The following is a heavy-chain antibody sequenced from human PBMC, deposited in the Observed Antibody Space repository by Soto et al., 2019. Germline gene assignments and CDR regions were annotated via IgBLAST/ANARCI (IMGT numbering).Heavy chain of an antibody. V-gene: IGHV4-34*12. Sequence: SETLSLTCAVYGGSFSNYYWGWIRQPPGKGLEWIGYVFSSGYSETTHYNPSLKSRVAISVDTSKNQFSLKLNSVTAADTAVYYCARRNGLASDFDPWGQGTLVTVSS. CDR1: GGSFSNYY. D-gene: IGHD6-13*01. J-gene: IGHJ5*02. CDR2: VFSSGYSETT. CDR3: ARRNGLASDFDP.